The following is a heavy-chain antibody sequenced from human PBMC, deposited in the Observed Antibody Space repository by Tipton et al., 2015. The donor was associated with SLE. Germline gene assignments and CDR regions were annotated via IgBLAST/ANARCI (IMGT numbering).Heavy chain of an antibody. CDR3: ARLRVISYYFDY. D-gene: IGHD2-21*01. CDR2: IYYSGST. J-gene: IGHJ4*02. V-gene: IGHV4-39*07. Sequence: GLVKPSETLSLTCTVSGGSISSSSYYWGWIRQPPGKGLEWIGSIYYSGSTYYNPSLKSRVTISVDTSKNQSSLKLSSVTAADTAVYYCARLRVISYYFDYWGQGTLVTVSS. CDR1: GGSISSSSYY.